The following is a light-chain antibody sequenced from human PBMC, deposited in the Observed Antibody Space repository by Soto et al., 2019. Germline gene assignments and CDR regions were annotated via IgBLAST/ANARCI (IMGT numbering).Light chain of an antibody. J-gene: IGKJ1*01. CDR3: QQYGSS. Sequence: EIVLTQSPGTLSLSPGERATLSCRASQSVSSSYLAWYQQRPGQAPRLLIYAASSRATGIPDRFSGSGSGTDFTLTISRLEPEDFAVYYCQQYGSSFGQGTKVDIK. V-gene: IGKV3-20*01. CDR1: QSVSSSY. CDR2: AAS.